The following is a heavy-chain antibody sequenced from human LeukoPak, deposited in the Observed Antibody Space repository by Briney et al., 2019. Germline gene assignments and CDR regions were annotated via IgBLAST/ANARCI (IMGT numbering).Heavy chain of an antibody. J-gene: IGHJ5*02. CDR3: VRDGEGAAISVNYWFDP. D-gene: IGHD2-2*02. V-gene: IGHV1-8*01. Sequence: ASVKVSCKASGFTFTSYDINWVRQASGQGLEWMGWMNPNNGNTGYAQKFQGRVTMTRDTSISTAYMELRGLRSEDMAVYYCVRDGEGAAISVNYWFDPWGQGTLVTVSS. CDR2: MNPNNGNT. CDR1: GFTFTSYD.